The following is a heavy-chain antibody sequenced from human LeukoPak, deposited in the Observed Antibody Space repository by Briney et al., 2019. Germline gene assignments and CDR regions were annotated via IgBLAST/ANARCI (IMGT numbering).Heavy chain of an antibody. V-gene: IGHV3-33*01. CDR1: GFTFSSYG. J-gene: IGHJ4*02. CDR3: ATSYSDYAYYFDY. CDR2: IWYDGSNK. Sequence: GRSLRLSCAASGFTFSSYGMHWVRQAPGKGLEWVAVIWYDGSNKYYADSVKGRFTISRDNSKNTLYLQMNSLRAEDTAVYYCATSYSDYAYYFDYWGQGTLVTVSS. D-gene: IGHD4-17*01.